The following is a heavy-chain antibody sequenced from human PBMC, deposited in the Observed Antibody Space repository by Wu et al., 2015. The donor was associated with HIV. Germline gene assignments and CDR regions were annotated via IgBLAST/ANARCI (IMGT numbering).Heavy chain of an antibody. CDR1: GYTFTNYY. Sequence: QVQLVQSGAEVKKPGASVKLSCKTSGYTFTNYYIHWVRQAPGQGLEWMGIMNPSGGSPRYAQKFQGRLIMTRDTSTSTVNMELRTLRSDDTAVYYCARGGVYGVNVGDYSYYYYIDVWGQRDHGHRLL. J-gene: IGHJ6*03. CDR3: ARGGVYGVNVGDYSYYYYIDV. CDR2: MNPSGGSP. V-gene: IGHV1-46*01. D-gene: IGHD4-23*01.